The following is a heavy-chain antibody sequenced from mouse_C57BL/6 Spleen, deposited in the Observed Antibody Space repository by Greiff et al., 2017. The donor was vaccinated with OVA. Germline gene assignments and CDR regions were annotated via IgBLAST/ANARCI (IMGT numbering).Heavy chain of an antibody. J-gene: IGHJ4*01. CDR3: ARSLYGYEGSYAMDY. V-gene: IGHV1-66*01. CDR1: GYSFTSYY. Sequence: QVQLQQSGPELVKPGASVKISCKASGYSFTSYYIHWVKQRPGQGLEWIGWIYPGSGNTKYNEKFKGKATLTADTSSSTAYMQLSSLTSEDSAVYYCARSLYGYEGSYAMDYWGQGTSVTVSS. D-gene: IGHD2-2*01. CDR2: IYPGSGNT.